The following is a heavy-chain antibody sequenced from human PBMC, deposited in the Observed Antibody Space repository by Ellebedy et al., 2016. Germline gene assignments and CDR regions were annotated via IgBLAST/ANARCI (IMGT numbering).Heavy chain of an antibody. CDR1: GGSFSGYY. J-gene: IGHJ6*02. V-gene: IGHV4-34*01. Sequence: SETLSLTXAVYGGSFSGYYWSWIRQPPGKGLEWIGEINHSGSTNYNPSLKSRVTISVDTSKNQFSLKLSSVTAADTAVYYCARGRVRGWLQPQGNYYGMDVWGQGTTVTVSS. D-gene: IGHD5-24*01. CDR3: ARGRVRGWLQPQGNYYGMDV. CDR2: INHSGST.